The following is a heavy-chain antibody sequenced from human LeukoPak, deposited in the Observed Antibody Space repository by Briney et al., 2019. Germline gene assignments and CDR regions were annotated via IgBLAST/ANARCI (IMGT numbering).Heavy chain of an antibody. J-gene: IGHJ4*02. CDR1: GGSISSSSYY. Sequence: SETLSLTCTVSGGSISSSSYYWGWIRQPPGKGLEWIGSIYYSGSTYYNPSLKSRVTISVDTSKNQFSLKLSSVTAADTAVYYCARRLYSSSWYDYWGQGTLVTVSS. CDR2: IYYSGST. D-gene: IGHD6-13*01. CDR3: ARRLYSSSWYDY. V-gene: IGHV4-39*07.